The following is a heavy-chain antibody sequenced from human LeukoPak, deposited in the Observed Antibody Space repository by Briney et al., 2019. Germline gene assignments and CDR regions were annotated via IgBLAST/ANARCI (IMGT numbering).Heavy chain of an antibody. CDR1: GGTITSYY. Sequence: PSETLSLSCTVSGGTITSYYWSWIRQPPGKGLEWIGYIYNRGITNYNPSLKSRVTIAIDTSRNQFSLKLSLVTAADTAVYYCARVKGGSYHYWGQGTLVTVSS. V-gene: IGHV4-59*01. D-gene: IGHD1-26*01. CDR3: ARVKGGSYHY. J-gene: IGHJ4*02. CDR2: IYNRGIT.